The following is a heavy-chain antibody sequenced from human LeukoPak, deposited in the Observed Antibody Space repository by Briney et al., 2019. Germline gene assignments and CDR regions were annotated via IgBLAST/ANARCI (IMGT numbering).Heavy chain of an antibody. CDR3: ARADIVVVPAASYFYYYMDV. CDR2: INHSEST. J-gene: IGHJ6*03. CDR1: GGSFSGSY. Sequence: SKTLSLTCAVYGGSFSGSYWSWIRQPPGRGLEWIGEINHSESTNYNPSLKSRVTISVDTSKNQFSLRLSSVTAADTAVYYCARADIVVVPAASYFYYYMDVWGKGTTVTVSS. V-gene: IGHV4-34*01. D-gene: IGHD2-2*01.